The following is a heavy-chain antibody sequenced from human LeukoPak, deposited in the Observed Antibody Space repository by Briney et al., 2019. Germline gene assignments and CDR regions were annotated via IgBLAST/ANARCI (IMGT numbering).Heavy chain of an antibody. V-gene: IGHV3-23*01. D-gene: IGHD3-10*01. Sequence: GGSLRLSCEASGFTFSSYDMNWVRQAPGKGLEWVSVISGSGGSTDYADSVKGRFSISRDNSKNTLYLQMNSLRAEDTAVYYCAKGQLWFGEFSCFDYWGQGTLVSVSS. CDR1: GFTFSSYD. CDR2: ISGSGGST. J-gene: IGHJ4*02. CDR3: AKGQLWFGEFSCFDY.